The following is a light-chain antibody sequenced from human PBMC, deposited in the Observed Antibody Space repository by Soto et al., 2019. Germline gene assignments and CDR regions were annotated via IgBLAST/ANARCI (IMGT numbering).Light chain of an antibody. CDR1: ALPKQY. Sequence: ELTQPPSVSVSPGQTARIACSGDALPKQYAYWYQQKPGQAPVLLIYKDKERPSGIPERFSGSSSGTTVTLTIGGVQAEDEADYYCQSSDRGDTYWVFGGGTKVTVL. V-gene: IGLV3-25*02. J-gene: IGLJ3*02. CDR3: QSSDRGDTYWV. CDR2: KDK.